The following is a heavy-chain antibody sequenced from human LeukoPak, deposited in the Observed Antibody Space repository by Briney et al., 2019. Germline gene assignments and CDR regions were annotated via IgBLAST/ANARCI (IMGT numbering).Heavy chain of an antibody. J-gene: IGHJ4*02. D-gene: IGHD1-7*01. V-gene: IGHV4-59*12. CDR2: IHYSGST. Sequence: SETLSLTCTVSGGSISSYYWSWIRQPPGKGLEWIGYIHYSGSTNYNPSLKSRVTISGDTSKNQFSLKLSSVTAADTAVYYCARDRGGSDWNYHFDYWGQGTLVTVSS. CDR3: ARDRGGSDWNYHFDY. CDR1: GGSISSYY.